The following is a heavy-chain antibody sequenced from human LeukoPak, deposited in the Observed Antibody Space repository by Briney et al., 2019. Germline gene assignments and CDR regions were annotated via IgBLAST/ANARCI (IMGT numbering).Heavy chain of an antibody. CDR3: ARDPMSYDFWSGYSG. CDR1: GGSISSGGYY. D-gene: IGHD3-3*01. V-gene: IGHV4-30-2*01. J-gene: IGHJ4*02. CDR2: IYHSGST. Sequence: SQTLSLTCTVSGGSISSGGYYWSWIRQPPGKGLEWIGYIYHSGSTYYNPSLKSRVTISVDRSKNQFSLKLSSVTAADTAVYYCARDPMSYDFWSGYSGWGQGTLVTVSS.